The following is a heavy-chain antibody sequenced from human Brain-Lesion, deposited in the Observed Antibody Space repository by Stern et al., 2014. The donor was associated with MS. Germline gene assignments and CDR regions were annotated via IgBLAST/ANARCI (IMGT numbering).Heavy chain of an antibody. CDR3: ARVDTPLDYYYGMDV. V-gene: IGHV3-30*01. D-gene: IGHD5-18*01. CDR2: ISYDGSNK. Sequence: DQLVESGGGVVQPGRSLRLSCAASGLIFSNYAMHWVRQAPGKGLQWVAIISYDGSNKYYADSVKGRFTISRDNSKNPLYLQMNSLKSEDTAVYYCARVDTPLDYYYGMDVWGQGTTVTVSS. CDR1: GLIFSNYA. J-gene: IGHJ6*02.